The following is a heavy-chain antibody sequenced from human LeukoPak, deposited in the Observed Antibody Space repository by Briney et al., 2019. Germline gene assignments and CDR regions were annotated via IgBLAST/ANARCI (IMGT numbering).Heavy chain of an antibody. CDR3: ARWYCSSTSCYAGAFDM. CDR1: GYTFTSYG. J-gene: IGHJ3*02. V-gene: IGHV1-18*04. CDR2: ISPYNGYT. D-gene: IGHD2-2*01. Sequence: ASVKVSCKASGYTFTSYGISWVRQAPGQGLEWMGWISPYNGYTNYAQKLQGRVTMTTDTSTSTAYMELGSPRSDDTAVYYCARWYCSSTSCYAGAFDMWGQGTMVTVSS.